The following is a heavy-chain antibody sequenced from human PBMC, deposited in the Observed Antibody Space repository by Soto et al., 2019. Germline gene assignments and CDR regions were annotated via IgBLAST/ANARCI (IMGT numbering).Heavy chain of an antibody. CDR3: AADAYCSGGSCYEFDY. V-gene: IGHV1-58*02. CDR1: GFTFTSSA. CDR2: IVVGSGNT. D-gene: IGHD2-15*01. Sequence: ASVKVSCKASGFTFTSSAMQWVRQARGQRLEWIGWIVVGSGNTNYAQKFQERVTITRDMSTSTAYMELSSLRSEDTAVYYCAADAYCSGGSCYEFDYWGQGTLVTVSS. J-gene: IGHJ4*02.